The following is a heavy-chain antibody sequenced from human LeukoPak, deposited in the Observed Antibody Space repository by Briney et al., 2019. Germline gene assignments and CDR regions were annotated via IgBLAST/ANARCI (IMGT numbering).Heavy chain of an antibody. D-gene: IGHD2-15*01. CDR3: ATVERRYCSGGSCYDWFDP. CDR1: GYTFTSYG. J-gene: IGHJ5*02. Sequence: GASVKVSCKASGYTFTSYGISWVRQAPGQGLEWMGWISAYNGNTNYAQKLQGRGTMTTDPSTSTAYMELRSLRSDDTAVYYCATVERRYCSGGSCYDWFDPWGQGTLVTVSS. V-gene: IGHV1-18*01. CDR2: ISAYNGNT.